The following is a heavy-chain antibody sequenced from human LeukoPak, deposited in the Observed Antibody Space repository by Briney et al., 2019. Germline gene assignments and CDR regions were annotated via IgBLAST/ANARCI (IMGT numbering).Heavy chain of an antibody. Sequence: GESLKISCKGSGYSFTSYWIGWVRQMPGKGLEWMGIIYPGDSDARYSPSFQGQVTISADKFISTAYLQWSSLKASDTAMYYCARAPSGYYSGGSCYWYYWGQGTLVTVSS. V-gene: IGHV5-51*01. D-gene: IGHD2-15*01. CDR3: ARAPSGYYSGGSCYWYY. J-gene: IGHJ4*02. CDR2: IYPGDSDA. CDR1: GYSFTSYW.